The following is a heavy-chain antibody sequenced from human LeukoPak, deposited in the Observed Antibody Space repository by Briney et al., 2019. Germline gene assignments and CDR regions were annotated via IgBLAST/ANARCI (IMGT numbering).Heavy chain of an antibody. CDR2: INPSGGST. Sequence: RASVKVSCKASGYTFTSYYMHWVRQAPGQGLEWMGIINPSGGSTSYAQKFQGRVTMTRDTSTSTVYMELSSLTSEDTAAYYCGRKGRLASQFDHWGQGTLVTVSS. CDR3: GRKGRLASQFDH. V-gene: IGHV1-46*01. CDR1: GYTFTSYY. J-gene: IGHJ4*02.